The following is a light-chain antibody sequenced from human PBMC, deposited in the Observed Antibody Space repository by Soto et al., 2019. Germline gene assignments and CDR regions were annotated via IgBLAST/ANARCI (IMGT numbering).Light chain of an antibody. V-gene: IGLV1-40*01. J-gene: IGLJ1*01. Sequence: QSVLTQPPSVCGAPGQRVTISCTGSSSNIGAGYDVHWYQQLPGTAPKLLIYGNGNRPSGVPDRFSGSKSGTSASLAITGLQAEDEADYYCQSYDSSLSGSEVFGTGTQLTVL. CDR3: QSYDSSLSGSEV. CDR2: GNG. CDR1: SSNIGAGYD.